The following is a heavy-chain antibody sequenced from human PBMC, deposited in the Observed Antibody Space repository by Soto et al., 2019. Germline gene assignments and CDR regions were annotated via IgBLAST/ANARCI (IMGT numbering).Heavy chain of an antibody. CDR1: GDSFSSGSYY. Sequence: WETVSLTCTVSGDSFSSGSYYWGWIRQPPGKGQEWIGNIYYSGNTFYNPSLKSRVTISVDTSKTQFSLNLSSMTAADTAVYYCARLQGGAFDIWGQGSMVTV. J-gene: IGHJ3*02. V-gene: IGHV4-39*01. CDR2: IYYSGNT. D-gene: IGHD2-15*01. CDR3: ARLQGGAFDI.